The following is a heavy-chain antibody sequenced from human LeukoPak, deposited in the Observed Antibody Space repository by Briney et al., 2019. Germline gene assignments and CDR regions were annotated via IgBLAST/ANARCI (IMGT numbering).Heavy chain of an antibody. D-gene: IGHD3-10*01. CDR2: INHSGST. J-gene: IGHJ3*02. CDR3: ARDGYYGSGSYRAAFDI. CDR1: GGSFSVYY. Sequence: PSETLSLTCAVSGGSFSVYYWSWIRQPPGKGLEWIGEINHSGSTNYNPSLKSRVTISVDTSKNQFSLKLSSVTAADTAVYYCARDGYYGSGSYRAAFDIWGQERMVTVSS. V-gene: IGHV4-34*01.